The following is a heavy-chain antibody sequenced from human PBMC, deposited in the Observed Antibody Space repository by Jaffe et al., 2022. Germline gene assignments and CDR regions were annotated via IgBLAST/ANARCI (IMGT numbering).Heavy chain of an antibody. V-gene: IGHV4-39*01. CDR3: ARHEVATTHWYFDL. CDR1: GGSISSSSYY. J-gene: IGHJ2*01. Sequence: QLQLQESGPGLVKPSETLSLTCTVSGGSISSSSYYWGWIRQPPGKGLEWIGSIYYSGSTYYNPSLKSRVTISVDTSKNQFSLKLSSVTAADTAVYYCARHEVATTHWYFDLWGRGTLVTVSS. D-gene: IGHD5-12*01. CDR2: IYYSGST.